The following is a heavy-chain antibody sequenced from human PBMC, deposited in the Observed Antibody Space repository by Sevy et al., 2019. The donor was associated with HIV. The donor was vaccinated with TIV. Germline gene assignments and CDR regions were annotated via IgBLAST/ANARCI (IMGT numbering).Heavy chain of an antibody. V-gene: IGHV3-53*01. CDR2: IYSGGST. CDR1: GFTVSSNY. Sequence: GGSLRLSCAASGFTVSSNYMSWVRQAPGKGLEWVSVIYSGGSTYYADSVKGRFTISRDNSKNTLYLQMNSLRAEDTAVYYCARDIVGADAFDIWGQGTMVTVSS. CDR3: ARDIVGADAFDI. J-gene: IGHJ3*02. D-gene: IGHD1-26*01.